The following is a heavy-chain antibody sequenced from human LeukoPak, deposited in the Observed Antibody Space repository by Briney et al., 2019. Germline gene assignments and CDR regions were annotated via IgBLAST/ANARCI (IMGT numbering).Heavy chain of an antibody. D-gene: IGHD6-6*01. CDR3: ARDRTVYSSSDYYYYMDV. V-gene: IGHV4-30-4*01. CDR2: IYYSGST. J-gene: IGHJ6*03. Sequence: ASETLSLTCTVSGGSISSGDYYWSWIRQPPGKGLEWIGYIYYSGSTYYNPSLKSRVTISVDTSKNQFSLKLSSVTAADTAVYYCARDRTVYSSSDYYYYMDVWGKGTTVTVSS. CDR1: GGSISSGDYY.